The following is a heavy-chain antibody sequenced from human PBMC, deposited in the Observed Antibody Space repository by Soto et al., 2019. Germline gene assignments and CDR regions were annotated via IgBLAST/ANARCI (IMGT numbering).Heavy chain of an antibody. Sequence: LRLSCAASGFTFISYGMSWVRQSPGKGLEWVSSMSGSGGSTYYADSVKGRFTISRDNSKNTLYLQMNSLRAEDTAVYYCAKVVVPSAIRSFFDYWGQGTLVTVSS. V-gene: IGHV3-23*01. J-gene: IGHJ4*02. D-gene: IGHD2-2*02. CDR3: AKVVVPSAIRSFFDY. CDR1: GFTFISYG. CDR2: MSGSGGST.